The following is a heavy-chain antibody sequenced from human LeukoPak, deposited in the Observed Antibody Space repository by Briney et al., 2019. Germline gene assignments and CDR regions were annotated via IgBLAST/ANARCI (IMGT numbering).Heavy chain of an antibody. Sequence: GGSLRLSCAVSGFSFSSNWMHWVRQAPGKGLVWVSRINCDGSDTAYADSVKGRFTISKDNAKNTLYLQMNSLRAEDTAVYYCARDRSPGWFDPWGQGTLVIVSS. CDR3: ARDRSPGWFDP. CDR2: INCDGSDT. CDR1: GFSFSSNW. J-gene: IGHJ5*02. V-gene: IGHV3-74*01.